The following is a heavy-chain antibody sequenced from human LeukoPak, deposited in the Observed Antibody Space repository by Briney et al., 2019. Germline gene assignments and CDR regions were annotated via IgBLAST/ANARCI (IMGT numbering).Heavy chain of an antibody. Sequence: GGSLRLSCAASGFTFSSYAMNWVLQAPGKGLQWFSATGSTGVSTFYADSAKGRFTVSRDNSKNTLSLQMNSLRAEDTAVYYCAKDPGVVPAHYFDYWGQGILVTVSS. J-gene: IGHJ4*02. V-gene: IGHV3-23*01. D-gene: IGHD2-2*01. CDR3: AKDPGVVPAHYFDY. CDR2: TGSTGVST. CDR1: GFTFSSYA.